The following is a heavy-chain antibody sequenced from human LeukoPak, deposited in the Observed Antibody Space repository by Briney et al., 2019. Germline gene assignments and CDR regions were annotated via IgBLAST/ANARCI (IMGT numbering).Heavy chain of an antibody. V-gene: IGHV3-30*02. Sequence: SGGSLRLSCAASRFTFSSYGRDWVRQAPGNGREGGALIISYGTNKYYTHSVNGRFTISRDTSKNTLYLQMDSLRAEDTAVYYCAKDRRYSYGYFDYWGQGTLVTVSS. CDR3: AKDRRYSYGYFDY. CDR2: IISYGTNK. J-gene: IGHJ4*02. CDR1: RFTFSSYG. D-gene: IGHD5-18*01.